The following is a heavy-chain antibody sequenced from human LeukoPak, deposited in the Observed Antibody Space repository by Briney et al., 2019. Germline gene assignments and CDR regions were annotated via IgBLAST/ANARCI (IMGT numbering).Heavy chain of an antibody. CDR3: ARGVRDGYNLDAFDI. D-gene: IGHD5-24*01. Sequence: SETLSLTCTVSGGSISSYYWSWIRQPPGKGLEWIGYIYYSGSTNYNPSLKSRVTISVDTSKNQFSLKLSSVTAADTAVYYCARGVRDGYNLDAFDIWGQGTMVTVSS. V-gene: IGHV4-59*01. J-gene: IGHJ3*02. CDR1: GGSISSYY. CDR2: IYYSGST.